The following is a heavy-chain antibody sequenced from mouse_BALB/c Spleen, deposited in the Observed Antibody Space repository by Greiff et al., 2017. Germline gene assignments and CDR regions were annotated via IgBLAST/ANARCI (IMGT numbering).Heavy chain of an antibody. CDR1: GFSLTSYG. J-gene: IGHJ4*01. V-gene: IGHV2-9*02. D-gene: IGHD1-2*01. Sequence: VMLVESGPGLVAPSQSLSITCTVSGFSLTSYGVHWVRQPPGKGLEWLGVIWAGGSTNYNSALMSRLSISKDNSKSQVFLKMNSLQTDDTAMYYCARITTATEYAMDYWGQGTSVTVSS. CDR2: IWAGGST. CDR3: ARITTATEYAMDY.